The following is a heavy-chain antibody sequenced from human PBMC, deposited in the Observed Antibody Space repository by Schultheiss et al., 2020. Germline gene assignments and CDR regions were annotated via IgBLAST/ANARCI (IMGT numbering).Heavy chain of an antibody. J-gene: IGHJ5*02. CDR2: IIPIFGTA. CDR1: GGTFSSYA. D-gene: IGHD4-17*01. CDR3: ARALLGWTTVTTFDP. V-gene: IGHV1-69*05. Sequence: SVKVSCKASGGTFSSYAITWVRQAPGQGLEWMGGIIPIFGTANYAQKLQGRVTMTTDTSTSTAYMELRSLRSDDTAVYYCARALLGWTTVTTFDPWGQGTLVTVYS.